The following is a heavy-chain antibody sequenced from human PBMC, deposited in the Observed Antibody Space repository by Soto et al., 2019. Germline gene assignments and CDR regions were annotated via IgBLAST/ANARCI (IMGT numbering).Heavy chain of an antibody. D-gene: IGHD3-9*01. J-gene: IGHJ4*02. Sequence: PGGSLRLSCAASGFTVSSYAMHWVRQAPGKGLEWVAVISYDGSNKYYADSVKGRFTISRDSSTNTVYLEMNSLRYEDTAVYYCASDPLAVTGSFVDYWGQGTLVTVSS. CDR1: GFTVSSYA. CDR3: ASDPLAVTGSFVDY. CDR2: ISYDGSNK. V-gene: IGHV3-30-3*01.